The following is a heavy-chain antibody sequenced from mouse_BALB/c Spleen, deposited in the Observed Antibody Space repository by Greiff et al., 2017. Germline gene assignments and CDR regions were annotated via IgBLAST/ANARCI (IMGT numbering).Heavy chain of an antibody. CDR2: ISYDGSN. J-gene: IGHJ4*01. D-gene: IGHD1-1*01. CDR3: ARGRGSSYYAMDY. CDR1: GYSITSGYY. V-gene: IGHV3-6*02. Sequence: VQLQQSGPGLVKPSQSLSLTCSVTGYSITSGYYWNWIRQFPGNKLEWMGYISYDGSNNYNPSLKNRISITRDTSKNQFFLKLNSVTTEDTATYYCARGRGSSYYAMDYWGQGTSATVSS.